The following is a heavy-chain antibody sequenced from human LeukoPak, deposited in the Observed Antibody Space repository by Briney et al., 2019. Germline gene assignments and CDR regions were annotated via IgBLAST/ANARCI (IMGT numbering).Heavy chain of an antibody. Sequence: GGSLRLSCAASGFTFSSYAMSWVRQAPGEGLEWVSGISAGGDTTYTADSVRGRFTITRDNSNNTLYLQMNTLTAEDTAVYYCAAISYSGTWPVGYWGQGILVTVTA. V-gene: IGHV3-23*01. CDR1: GFTFSSYA. J-gene: IGHJ4*02. CDR3: AAISYSGTWPVGY. D-gene: IGHD6-25*01. CDR2: ISAGGDTT.